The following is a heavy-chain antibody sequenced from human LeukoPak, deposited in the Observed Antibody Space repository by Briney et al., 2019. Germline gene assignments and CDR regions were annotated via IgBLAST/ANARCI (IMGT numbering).Heavy chain of an antibody. J-gene: IGHJ4*02. D-gene: IGHD5-24*01. V-gene: IGHV3-74*01. CDR3: ARDWVYKIDY. Sequence: GGSLRLPCETAGLTFSSYVMHWVRRTPGEGLVWVLRISHDGFISYADSVKGRFTISRDNAKNTLILQMNSLRAEETAVYYCARDWVYKIDYWGRGTLVTVSS. CDR1: GLTFSSYV. CDR2: ISHDGFI.